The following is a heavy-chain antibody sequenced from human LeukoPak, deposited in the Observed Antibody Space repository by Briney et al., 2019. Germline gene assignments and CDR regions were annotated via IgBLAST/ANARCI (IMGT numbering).Heavy chain of an antibody. CDR3: AREGTAGTNLNWFDP. V-gene: IGHV4-59*01. Sequence: SATLSLTCTVSGGSISSYYWSWIRQPPGKGLEWIGYVSYSGSTNFNPSLKSRVTISVDTSKNQFSLKLSSVTAADTAVYYCAREGTAGTNLNWFDPWGQGTLVTVSS. CDR1: GGSISSYY. D-gene: IGHD1-1*01. J-gene: IGHJ5*02. CDR2: VSYSGST.